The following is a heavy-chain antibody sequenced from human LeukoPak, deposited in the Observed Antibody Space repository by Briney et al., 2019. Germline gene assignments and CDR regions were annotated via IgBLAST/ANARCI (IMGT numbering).Heavy chain of an antibody. CDR2: IKYDGSEK. V-gene: IGHV3-7*01. CDR1: GSTFSSYW. Sequence: GGSLRLSCAASGSTFSSYWMTWARQAPGKGLEWVANIKYDGSEKDYMDTVKGRFTISRDNAKNSLYLQMNSLRAEDTAVYYCARDIEAAGLFLDYWGQGTLVTVSS. D-gene: IGHD6-13*01. J-gene: IGHJ4*02. CDR3: ARDIEAAGLFLDY.